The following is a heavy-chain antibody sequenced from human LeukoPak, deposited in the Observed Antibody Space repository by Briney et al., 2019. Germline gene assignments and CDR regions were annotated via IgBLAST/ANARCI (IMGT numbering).Heavy chain of an antibody. CDR1: GGSVTSTNW. CDR3: ARVGRGHTYEYYFDY. CDR2: IYYSGST. D-gene: IGHD5-18*01. Sequence: SETLSLTCGVSGGSVTSTNWWTWVRQPPGKGLEWIGYIYYSGSTYYNPSLKSRVTISVDTSKNQFSLKLSSVTAADTAVYYCARVGRGHTYEYYFDYWGQGTLVTVSS. V-gene: IGHV4-4*02. J-gene: IGHJ4*02.